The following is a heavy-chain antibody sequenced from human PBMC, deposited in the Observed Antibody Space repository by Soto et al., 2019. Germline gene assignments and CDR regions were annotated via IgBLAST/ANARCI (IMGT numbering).Heavy chain of an antibody. CDR1: GFTFSSYG. J-gene: IGHJ4*02. V-gene: IGHV3-30*03. CDR2: ISYDGSNK. CDR3: AILSAVLGLDY. D-gene: IGHD3-10*01. Sequence: QVQLVESGGGVVKPGRSLRLSCAASGFTFSSYGMHWVRQAPGKGLEWVAVISYDGSNKYYADSVKGRFTISRDNSKNTLYLQMNSLIAEDTAVYYCAILSAVLGLDYWGQGTLVTVSS.